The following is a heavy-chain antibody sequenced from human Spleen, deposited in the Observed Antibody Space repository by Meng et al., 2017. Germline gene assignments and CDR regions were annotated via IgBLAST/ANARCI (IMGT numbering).Heavy chain of an antibody. V-gene: IGHV3-11*04. CDR2: ISSSGTTI. D-gene: IGHD1-26*01. J-gene: IGHJ4*02. Sequence: QVQLVESGGGLVKPGGSLRLSCAASGFIFSDYYMFWIRQAPGKGLEWVSYISSSGTTIFYADSVKGRFTMSRDNAKNTLYLQMNSLRAEDTAVYYCAAAWELLPPGYWGQGTLVTVSS. CDR1: GFIFSDYY. CDR3: AAAWELLPPGY.